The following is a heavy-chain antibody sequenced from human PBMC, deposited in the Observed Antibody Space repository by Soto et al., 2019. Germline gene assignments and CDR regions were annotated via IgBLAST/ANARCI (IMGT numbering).Heavy chain of an antibody. J-gene: IGHJ4*02. V-gene: IGHV1-69*01. CDR3: ARGGIVAVPAALSSYDDYTNYRFDS. Sequence: QVQLAQSGAEVRKPGSSVKVSCRASGGSFSDFAFSWVRQAPGQGLEWMGGIIPMFAATKYAQRFQGRVTITADASTRTVYWALNSLTSDDSAVYYCARGGIVAVPAALSSYDDYTNYRFDSWGQGTLVSVSS. CDR1: GGSFSDFA. D-gene: IGHD2-15*01. CDR2: IIPMFAAT.